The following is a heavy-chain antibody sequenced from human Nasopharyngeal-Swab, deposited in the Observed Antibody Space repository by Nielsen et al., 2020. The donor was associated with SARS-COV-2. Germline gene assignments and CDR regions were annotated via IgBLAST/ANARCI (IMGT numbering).Heavy chain of an antibody. D-gene: IGHD4-17*01. CDR2: TYYRSKWYN. CDR1: GDSVSSSSAA. CDR3: ARARGAYGDYYYYYYTDV. Sequence: SQTLSLTCAISGDSVSSSSAAWNWTRQSPSRGLELLGRTYYRSKWYNDYAVSVKSRITINPDTSKNQFSLHLNSVTPEDTAVYYCARARGAYGDYYYYYYTDVWGKGTTVTVSS. J-gene: IGHJ6*03. V-gene: IGHV6-1*01.